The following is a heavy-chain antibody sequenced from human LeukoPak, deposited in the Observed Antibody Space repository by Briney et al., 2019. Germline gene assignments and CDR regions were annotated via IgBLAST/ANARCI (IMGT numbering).Heavy chain of an antibody. CDR3: ARVRYSSSWYYFDY. CDR1: GASISSGSYS. CDR2: IYNSGST. J-gene: IGHJ4*02. V-gene: IGHV4-61*02. Sequence: SETLSLTCTVSGASISSGSYSWSWIRQPAGKGLEWIGRIYNSGSTNYNPSLKSRVTISVDTSKNQFSLKLSSVTAADTAVYYCARVRYSSSWYYFDYWGQGTLVTVSS. D-gene: IGHD6-13*01.